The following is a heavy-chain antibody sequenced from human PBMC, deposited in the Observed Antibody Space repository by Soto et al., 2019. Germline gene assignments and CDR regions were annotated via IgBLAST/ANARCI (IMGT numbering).Heavy chain of an antibody. D-gene: IGHD2-15*01. V-gene: IGHV1-69*04. CDR3: ARDKGYCSDTSCPHCDY. Sequence: SVKVSCKASGGTLSRYTFSWVRQAPGQGLEWMGRVIPNLGVTNYAKKFQGRFTIVVDTSTSTAYMELNSLRYEDTAVYYCARDKGYCSDTSCPHCDYWGQGTLVTVSS. CDR2: VIPNLGVT. CDR1: GGTLSRYT. J-gene: IGHJ4*02.